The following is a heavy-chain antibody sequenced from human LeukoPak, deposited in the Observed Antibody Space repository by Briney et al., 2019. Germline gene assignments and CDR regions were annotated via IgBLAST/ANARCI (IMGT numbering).Heavy chain of an antibody. J-gene: IGHJ5*02. CDR1: GYTFTSYY. CDR2: MNPNSGNT. CDR3: AQRYGSGSYP. V-gene: IGHV1-8*02. D-gene: IGHD3-10*01. Sequence: ASVKVSCKASGYTFTSYYMHWVRQAPGQGLEWMGWMNPNSGNTGYAQKFQGRVTMTRNTSISTAYMELSSLRSEDTAVYYCAQRYGSGSYPWGQGTLVTVSS.